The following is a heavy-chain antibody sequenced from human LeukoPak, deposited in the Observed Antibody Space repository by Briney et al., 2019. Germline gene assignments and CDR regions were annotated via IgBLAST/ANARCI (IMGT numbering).Heavy chain of an antibody. D-gene: IGHD5-18*01. CDR1: GGSFSGYY. CDR3: ARDTAMVTFDY. Sequence: SETLSLTCAVYGGSFSGYYWSWIRQSPGKGLEWIGEINHSGSTNYNPSLKSRVTISVDTSKNQFSLKLRSVTAADTAVYYCARDTAMVTFDYWGQGTLVTVSS. J-gene: IGHJ4*02. V-gene: IGHV4-34*01. CDR2: INHSGST.